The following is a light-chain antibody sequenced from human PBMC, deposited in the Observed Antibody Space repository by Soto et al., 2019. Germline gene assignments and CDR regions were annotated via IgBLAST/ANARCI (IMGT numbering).Light chain of an antibody. CDR3: QQSYSTLFT. CDR2: AAS. V-gene: IGKV1-39*01. Sequence: DIQMTQSPSSLSASVGDRVTITCRASQTIIRYLNWYQQKPGRAPNLLIYAASSLHTGVPSRFSASGSGTEFTLTISNLQPEDSATYYCQQSYSTLFTFGPGTRVEIK. CDR1: QTIIRY. J-gene: IGKJ3*01.